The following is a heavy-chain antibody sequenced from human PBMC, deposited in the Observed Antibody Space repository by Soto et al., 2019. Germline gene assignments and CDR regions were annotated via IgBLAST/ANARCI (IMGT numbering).Heavy chain of an antibody. D-gene: IGHD3-10*01. Sequence: GSLRLSCAASGFTFSSYGMHWVRQAPGKGLEWVAVISYDGSNKYYADSVKGRFTISRDNSKNTLYLQMNSLRAEDTAVYYCANGPSFGELYIGIDYWGQGTLVTVSS. CDR3: ANGPSFGELYIGIDY. V-gene: IGHV3-30*18. J-gene: IGHJ4*02. CDR1: GFTFSSYG. CDR2: ISYDGSNK.